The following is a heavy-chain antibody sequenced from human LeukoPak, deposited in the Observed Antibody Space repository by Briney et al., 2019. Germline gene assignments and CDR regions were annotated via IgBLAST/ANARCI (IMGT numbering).Heavy chain of an antibody. CDR1: GFPFSSYA. Sequence: GGPLRLSCSASGFPFSSYAMPWVRKAPGKGLECVSAISDSGGSTYYADSVKGRFTISRDNSKNTLYLQMSSLRAEDTAVYFCVRGYSFGPYGMDVWGQGTTVTVSS. CDR3: VRGYSFGPYGMDV. J-gene: IGHJ6*02. D-gene: IGHD2-15*01. V-gene: IGHV3-64D*09. CDR2: ISDSGGST.